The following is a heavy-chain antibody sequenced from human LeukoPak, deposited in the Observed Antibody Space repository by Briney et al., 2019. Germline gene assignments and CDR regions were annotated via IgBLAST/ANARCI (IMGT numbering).Heavy chain of an antibody. D-gene: IGHD6-19*01. CDR3: AREGAVAGYLYFDY. V-gene: IGHV1-3*01. CDR2: INAGNGNT. CDR1: GYTFTSYA. J-gene: IGHJ4*02. Sequence: ASVKVSCKASGYTFTSYAMHWVRQAPGQRLEWMGWINAGNGNTKYSQKFQGRVTITWDTSASTAYMELSSLRSEDTAVYYCAREGAVAGYLYFDYWGQGTLVTVSS.